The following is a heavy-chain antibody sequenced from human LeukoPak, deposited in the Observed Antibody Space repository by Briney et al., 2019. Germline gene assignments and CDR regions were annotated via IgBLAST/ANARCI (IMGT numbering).Heavy chain of an antibody. CDR3: ATAPLYQLLYDY. J-gene: IGHJ4*02. CDR1: GFTVSSNY. Sequence: GGSLRLSCAASGFTVSSNYMSWVRQAPGKGLEWVSVIYSGGSTYYADSVKGRFTISRDNSKNTLYLQMNSLRAEDTAVYYCATAPLYQLLYDYWGQGTLVTVSS. D-gene: IGHD2-2*01. V-gene: IGHV3-53*01. CDR2: IYSGGST.